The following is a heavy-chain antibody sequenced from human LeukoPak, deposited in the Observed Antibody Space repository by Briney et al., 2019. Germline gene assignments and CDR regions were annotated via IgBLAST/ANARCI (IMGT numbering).Heavy chain of an antibody. J-gene: IGHJ6*03. Sequence: GGSLRLSCAASGFTVSSNYMSWVRQAPGKGLEWVSVIYRGGSTYYAASVKCRFTISRDNSKNTLLLHMNSLRAEDTAVYYCARVGYDILAGSTNTQDNYYYKDVWGKGTTVTVSS. D-gene: IGHD3-9*01. V-gene: IGHV3-66*02. CDR1: GFTVSSNY. CDR2: IYRGGST. CDR3: ARVGYDILAGSTNTQDNYYYKDV.